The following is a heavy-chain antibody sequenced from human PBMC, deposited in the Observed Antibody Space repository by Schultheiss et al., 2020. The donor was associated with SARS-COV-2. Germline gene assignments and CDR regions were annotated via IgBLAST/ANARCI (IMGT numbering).Heavy chain of an antibody. CDR1: GGSFSGYY. V-gene: IGHV4-34*01. D-gene: IGHD6-19*01. J-gene: IGHJ4*02. CDR2: IYHSGST. Sequence: SETLSLTCAVYGGSFSGYYWSWIRQPPGKGLEWIGSIYHSGSTYYNPSLKSRVTISVDTSKNQFSLKLSSVTAADTAVYYCARTAVAGTASFDYWGQGTLVTVSS. CDR3: ARTAVAGTASFDY.